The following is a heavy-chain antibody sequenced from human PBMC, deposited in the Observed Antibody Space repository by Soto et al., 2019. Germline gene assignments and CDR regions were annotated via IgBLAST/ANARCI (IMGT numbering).Heavy chain of an antibody. D-gene: IGHD2-2*02. CDR2: IYYSGGT. J-gene: IGHJ6*02. CDR3: GRHIRGYHYYSAMDV. CDR1: GGSVTSGGNY. Sequence: TSETLSLTCTVSGGSVTSGGNYWGWIRQPPGKGLEWLGSIYYSGGTYYNPSLRSRITMSVDTSKNVFSLSLSAVTAADTAIFYCGRHIRGYHYYSAMDVWGHGTTVTVSS. V-gene: IGHV4-39*01.